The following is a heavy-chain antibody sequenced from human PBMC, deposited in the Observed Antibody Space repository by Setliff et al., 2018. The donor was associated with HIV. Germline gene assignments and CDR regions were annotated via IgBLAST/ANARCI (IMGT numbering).Heavy chain of an antibody. D-gene: IGHD3-22*01. J-gene: IGHJ3*02. CDR1: RFTFSNNA. Sequence: QPGGSLRLSCAASRFTFSNNAMGWVRQAPGKGLEWVSSISNSGTSTLYAEFVRGRFTISRDNAKNSLYLQVNSLRAEDTAVYYCARQGPSRGSGYYPPDDAFDIWGQGTMVTVSS. CDR3: ARQGPSRGSGYYPPDDAFDI. CDR2: ISNSGTST. V-gene: IGHV3-23*01.